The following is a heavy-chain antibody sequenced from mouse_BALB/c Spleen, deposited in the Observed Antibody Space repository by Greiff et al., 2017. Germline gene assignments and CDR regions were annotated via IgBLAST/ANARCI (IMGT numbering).Heavy chain of an antibody. CDR3: PLSTMITTDYYFDY. CDR1: GYTFTDHA. CDR2: ISPGNGDI. Sequence: VQLQQSDAELVKPGASVKISCKASGYTFTDHAIHWVKQKPEQGLEWIGDISPGNGDIKYNEKFKGKATLTADKSSSTAYMQLNSLTSEDSAVYFCPLSTMITTDYYFDYWGQGTTLTVSS. J-gene: IGHJ2*01. D-gene: IGHD2-4*01. V-gene: IGHV1S53*01.